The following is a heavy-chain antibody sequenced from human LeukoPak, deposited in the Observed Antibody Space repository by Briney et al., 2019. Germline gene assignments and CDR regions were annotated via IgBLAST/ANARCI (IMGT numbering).Heavy chain of an antibody. CDR2: ISAYNGNT. CDR3: ARVTEEWLLSNHLWWFDP. Sequence: GASVKVSCKASGYTFTSYGISWVRQAPGQGLEWMGWISAYNGNTNYAQKLQGRVTMTTDTSTSTAYMELRSLRSDDTAVYYCARVTEEWLLSNHLWWFDPWGQGTLVTVSS. CDR1: GYTFTSYG. D-gene: IGHD3-3*01. V-gene: IGHV1-18*01. J-gene: IGHJ5*02.